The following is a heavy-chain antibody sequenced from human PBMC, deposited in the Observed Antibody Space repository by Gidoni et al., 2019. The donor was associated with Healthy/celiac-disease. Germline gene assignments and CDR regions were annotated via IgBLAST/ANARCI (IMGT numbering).Heavy chain of an antibody. D-gene: IGHD3-22*01. J-gene: IGHJ4*02. CDR1: GFSLSNARMG. Sequence: QVTLKESGPVLVKPTETLTLTCTVSGFSLSNARMGVSLIRQPPGKALEWLAHNFSNDEKSYSTALKSKLTISKDTSKSQVVLTKTNMDPVDTAKYYRARIIRGSGYYSHYWGQGTLVTVSS. CDR2: NFSNDEK. V-gene: IGHV2-26*01. CDR3: ARIIRGSGYYSHY.